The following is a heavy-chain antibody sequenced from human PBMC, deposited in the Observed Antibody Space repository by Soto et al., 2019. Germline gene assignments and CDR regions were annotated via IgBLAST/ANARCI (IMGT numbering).Heavy chain of an antibody. D-gene: IGHD1-26*01. CDR3: AREPEWGGSYYGFLDY. V-gene: IGHV1-3*01. CDR2: INAGNGNT. Sequence: QVQLVQSGAEVKKPGASVKVSCKASGYTFTSYAMHWVRQAPGQRLEWMGWINAGNGNTKYSQKFQGRVTITRDTXAXXAYMELSSLRSEDTAVYYCAREPEWGGSYYGFLDYWGQGTLVTVSS. J-gene: IGHJ4*02. CDR1: GYTFTSYA.